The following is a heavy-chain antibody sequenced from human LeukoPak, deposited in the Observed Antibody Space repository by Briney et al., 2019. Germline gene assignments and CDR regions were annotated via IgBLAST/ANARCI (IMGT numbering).Heavy chain of an antibody. V-gene: IGHV3-23*01. CDR1: GFTFSSYA. J-gene: IGHJ4*02. CDR2: ISGSGGST. Sequence: GGSLRLSCAASGFTFSSYAMSWVRQAPGKGLEWVPAISGSGGSTYYADSVKGRFTISRDNSKNTLYLQMNSLRAEDTAVYYCAKGGRYCSSTSCYASIDYWGQGSLVTVSS. CDR3: AKGGRYCSSTSCYASIDY. D-gene: IGHD2-2*01.